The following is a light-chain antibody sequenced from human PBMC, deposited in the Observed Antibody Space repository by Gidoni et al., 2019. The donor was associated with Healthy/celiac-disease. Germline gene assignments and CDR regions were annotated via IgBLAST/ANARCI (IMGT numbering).Light chain of an antibody. V-gene: IGLV3-1*01. CDR3: QAWDSSTVV. Sequence: SDELTQPPSVSVSPGQTASITCSGDKLGDKYACWYQQKPGQSPVLVIYQDSKRPSGIPGRFSGSNSGNTATLTISGTQAMDEADYYCQAWDSSTVVFGGGTKLTVL. CDR2: QDS. J-gene: IGLJ2*01. CDR1: KLGDKY.